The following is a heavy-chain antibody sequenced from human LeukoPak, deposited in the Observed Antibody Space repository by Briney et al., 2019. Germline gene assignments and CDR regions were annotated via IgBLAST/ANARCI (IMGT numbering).Heavy chain of an antibody. Sequence: GGSLRLSCAASGFTSGSYRMNWVRKAPGKGLEWVSYISGSSSTIYYADSVKGRFTISRDNGKNSLYLQMNSLRDEDTAVYYCARASGDYTGSFQYWGQGTLVTVSS. D-gene: IGHD4-17*01. CDR2: ISGSSSTI. V-gene: IGHV3-48*02. J-gene: IGHJ4*02. CDR1: GFTSGSYR. CDR3: ARASGDYTGSFQY.